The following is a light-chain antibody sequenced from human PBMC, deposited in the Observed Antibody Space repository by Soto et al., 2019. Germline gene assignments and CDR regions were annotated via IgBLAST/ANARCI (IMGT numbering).Light chain of an antibody. Sequence: AIRVTQSPSAVSASTGDRVTITFRASQTISSWLAWYQQKPGKAPKLLIYAASSLQSGVPSRFSGSGSGTDFTLTISSLQPEDFATYSCQHFNNYPITFGQGTRLEI. V-gene: IGKV1-8*01. CDR2: AAS. J-gene: IGKJ5*01. CDR1: QTISSW. CDR3: QHFNNYPIT.